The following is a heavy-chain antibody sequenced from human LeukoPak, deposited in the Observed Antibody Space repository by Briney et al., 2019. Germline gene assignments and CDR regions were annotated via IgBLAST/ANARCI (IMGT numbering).Heavy chain of an antibody. D-gene: IGHD3-3*01. CDR1: RFTFSTYG. CDR2: ISGSGGST. V-gene: IGHV3-23*01. Sequence: PGGSLRLSCAASRFTFSTYGMSWVRQAPGKGLEWVSSISGSGGSTNYADSVKGRFTISRDNSKNTLYLQMNSLRDGVTAVYYCGKEYSAQTHLDYWAQETRVAVP. CDR3: GKEYSAQTHLDY. J-gene: IGHJ4*02.